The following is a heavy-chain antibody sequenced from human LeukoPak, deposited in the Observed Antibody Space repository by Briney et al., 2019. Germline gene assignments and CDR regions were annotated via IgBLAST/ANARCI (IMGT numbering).Heavy chain of an antibody. CDR2: INSNGSTT. J-gene: IGHJ4*02. Sequence: GGSLRLSCEASGFTFSDYWMHWVRQVPGKGLVWVSRINSNGSTTSYADSVKGRFTISRDNAKSTLYLQMNSLRVEDTAVYYCATRYYYGSGSYYNVPPLDYWGRGTLVTVSS. CDR1: GFTFSDYW. D-gene: IGHD3-10*01. V-gene: IGHV3-74*01. CDR3: ATRYYYGSGSYYNVPPLDY.